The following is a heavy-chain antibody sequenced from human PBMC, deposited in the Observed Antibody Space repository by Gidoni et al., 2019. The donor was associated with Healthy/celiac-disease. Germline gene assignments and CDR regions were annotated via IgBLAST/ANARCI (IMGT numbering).Heavy chain of an antibody. CDR3: AKGDIVVVVAATFDY. V-gene: IGHV3-23*01. CDR2: ISGSGGIT. D-gene: IGHD2-15*01. J-gene: IGHJ4*02. Sequence: EVQRSESGGGLVQPGAYLSLSCAAEGFTFSSYAMSWVRQAPGKGLEWVSAISGSGGITYYADSVKGRFTISRDNSKNTLYLQMNSLRAEDTAVYYCAKGDIVVVVAATFDYWGQGTLVTVSS. CDR1: GFTFSSYA.